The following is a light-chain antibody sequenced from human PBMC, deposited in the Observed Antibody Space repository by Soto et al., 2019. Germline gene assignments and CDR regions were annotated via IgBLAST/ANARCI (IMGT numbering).Light chain of an antibody. CDR3: CSYVGGYSYV. CDR2: DVS. V-gene: IGLV2-11*01. CDR1: SSDVGNYNS. J-gene: IGLJ1*01. Sequence: QSVLTQPRSVSGSPGQSVTVSCIGISSDVGNYNSVSWYQQHPGKAPKLMIYDVSKRPSGVPDRFSGSKSGNTASLTISGLQAVDEADYYCCSYVGGYSYVFGIGTKVTVL.